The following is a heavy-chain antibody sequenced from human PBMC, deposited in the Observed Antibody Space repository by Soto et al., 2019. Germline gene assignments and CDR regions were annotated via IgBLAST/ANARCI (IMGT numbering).Heavy chain of an antibody. Sequence: TLSLTCDVSGDSIRSANYFWSWIRQTPGKGLEWIGYLYYIGRSTYNPSLESRVTISLATSKIQFSLRLTSVTAADTAVYYCARVDGSGTFSFFDSWGHGTLVTVSS. CDR1: GDSIRSANYF. J-gene: IGHJ4*01. D-gene: IGHD3-10*01. V-gene: IGHV4-61*01. CDR2: LYYIGRS. CDR3: ARVDGSGTFSFFDS.